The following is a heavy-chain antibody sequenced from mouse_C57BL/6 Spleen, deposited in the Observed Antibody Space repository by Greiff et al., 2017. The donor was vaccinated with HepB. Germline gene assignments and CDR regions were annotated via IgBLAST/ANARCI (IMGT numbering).Heavy chain of an antibody. CDR2: IYPGNSDT. CDR3: TYYYDYDVDAMDY. Sequence: DVKLQESGTVLARPGASVKMSCKTSGYTFTSYWMHWVKQRPGQGLEWIGAIYPGNSDTSYNQKFKGKAKLTAVTSASTAYMELSSLTNEDSAVYYCTYYYDYDVDAMDYWGQGTSVTVSS. J-gene: IGHJ4*01. V-gene: IGHV1-5*01. D-gene: IGHD2-4*01. CDR1: GYTFTSYW.